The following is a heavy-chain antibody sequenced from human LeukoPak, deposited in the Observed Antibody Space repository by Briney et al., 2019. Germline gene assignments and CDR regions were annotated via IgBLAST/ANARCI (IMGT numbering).Heavy chain of an antibody. D-gene: IGHD3-16*01. CDR2: IYYSGST. V-gene: IGHV4-59*05. J-gene: IGHJ3*02. CDR1: GGSISSYY. Sequence: PSETLSLTCTVSGGSISSYYWSWIRQPPGKGLEWIGSIYYSGSTYYNSSLKSRVTISVDTSKNQFSLKLSSVTAADTAVYYCASDTTNWGAFDIWGQGTMVTVSS. CDR3: ASDTTNWGAFDI.